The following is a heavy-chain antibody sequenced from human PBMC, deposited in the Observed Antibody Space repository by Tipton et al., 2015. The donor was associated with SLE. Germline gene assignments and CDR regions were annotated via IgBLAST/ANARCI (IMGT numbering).Heavy chain of an antibody. V-gene: IGHV3-7*04. CDR2: IKQDGSVK. Sequence: SLRLSCASSGFTFSSYWMTWVRQAPGKGLEWVANIKQDGSVKYYGDSVKGRFTISRDNAKNLLFLQMSSLRVDDTAVYYCTGGGYNLNWGQGTLVTVSS. D-gene: IGHD5-24*01. CDR3: TGGGYNLN. J-gene: IGHJ4*02. CDR1: GFTFSSYW.